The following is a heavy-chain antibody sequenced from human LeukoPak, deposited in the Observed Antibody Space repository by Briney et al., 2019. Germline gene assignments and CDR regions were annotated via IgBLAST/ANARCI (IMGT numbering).Heavy chain of an antibody. CDR3: AREVNSGDDQFDY. J-gene: IGHJ4*02. D-gene: IGHD2-15*01. V-gene: IGHV3-48*03. CDR2: INIGGSTK. CDR1: GFTFSSYE. Sequence: PGGSLRLSRAPSGFTFSSYEMNSVRQAPGEGLERVSYINIGGSTKYYADSVKGRFTISRDNAKNSLYLQMNSLRAEDTAVYSCAREVNSGDDQFDYWGQGTLVTVSS.